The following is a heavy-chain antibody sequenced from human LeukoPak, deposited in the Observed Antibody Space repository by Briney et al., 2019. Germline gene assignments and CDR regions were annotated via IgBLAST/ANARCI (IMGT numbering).Heavy chain of an antibody. V-gene: IGHV3-7*01. Sequence: GGSLRLSCAASGFTFSSYWMSWVRQAPGKGLERVANIKQDGSEKYYVASVKGRVTISRDNAKNSLYLQMNSLRAEDTAVYYCARLLYGFNWFDPWGQGTLVTVSS. J-gene: IGHJ5*02. D-gene: IGHD2-2*02. CDR2: IKQDGSEK. CDR3: ARLLYGFNWFDP. CDR1: GFTFSSYW.